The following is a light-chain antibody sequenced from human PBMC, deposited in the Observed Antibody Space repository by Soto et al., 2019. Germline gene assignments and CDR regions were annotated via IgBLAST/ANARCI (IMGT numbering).Light chain of an antibody. CDR2: EVT. CDR3: SSYAGSNKSV. V-gene: IGLV2-8*01. CDR1: NVGEYDY. Sequence: QSALTQPPSASGSPGQSVTISCTGSNVGEYDYVSWYQQHPGKAPKLMIHEVTKRPSGVPDRFSGSKSGNTASLTVSGLQAEDEADYYCSSYAGSNKSVFGTGTKVTVL. J-gene: IGLJ1*01.